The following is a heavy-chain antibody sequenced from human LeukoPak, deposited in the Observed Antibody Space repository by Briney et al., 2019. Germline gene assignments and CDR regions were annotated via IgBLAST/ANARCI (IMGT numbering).Heavy chain of an antibody. D-gene: IGHD6-19*01. V-gene: IGHV5-51*01. J-gene: IGHJ5*02. CDR2: IYPGDSDT. CDR1: GYSFTSYW. CDR3: ARLVSGSGWTNWFDP. Sequence: GESLKISCKGSGYSFTSYWIGWVRQMPGKGLEWMGIIYPGDSDTRYSPSFQGQVTISADKSISTAYLQWSSLKASDTAMYYCARLVSGSGWTNWFDPWGQGTLVTASS.